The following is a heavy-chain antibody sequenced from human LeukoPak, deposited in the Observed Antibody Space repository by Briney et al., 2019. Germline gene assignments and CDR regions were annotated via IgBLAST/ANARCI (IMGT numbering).Heavy chain of an antibody. D-gene: IGHD3-10*01. CDR3: ARRSAVRNASDI. CDR2: INSDAITI. Sequence: PGGSLRLSCAASGFTFSSYWMHWVRQAPGKGLVWVSRINSDAITISYADSVKGRFTISRDNAKNTLYLQMNSLRAEDTAVYYCARRSAVRNASDISGQGTMVT. V-gene: IGHV3-74*01. CDR1: GFTFSSYW. J-gene: IGHJ3*02.